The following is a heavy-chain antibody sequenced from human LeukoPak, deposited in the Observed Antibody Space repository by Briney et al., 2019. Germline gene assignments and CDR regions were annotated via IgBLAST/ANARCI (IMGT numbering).Heavy chain of an antibody. Sequence: PSGTLSLTCAVSGGSISSSNWWSWVRQPPGKGLEWIGEIYHSGSTNYNPSLKSRVTISVDKSKNQFSLKLSSVTAADTAVYYCARVSGVVVTRTYFDLWGRGTLVTVSS. V-gene: IGHV4-4*02. CDR3: ARVSGVVVTRTYFDL. CDR1: GGSISSSNW. D-gene: IGHD3-22*01. J-gene: IGHJ2*01. CDR2: IYHSGST.